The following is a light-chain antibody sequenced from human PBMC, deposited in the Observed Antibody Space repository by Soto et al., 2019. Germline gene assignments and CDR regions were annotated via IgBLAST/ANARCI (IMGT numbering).Light chain of an antibody. CDR3: SSYAGSNNYV. CDR2: GVS. CDR1: SSDVGAYNY. V-gene: IGLV2-8*01. Sequence: QSALTQPPSASGSPGQSVTISCTGTSSDVGAYNYVSWYQQHPGKAPKLMIYGVSKRPSGVTDRFSGSKSGNTASLTVSGLQAEDEADYYCSSYAGSNNYVFGTGTKLTVL. J-gene: IGLJ1*01.